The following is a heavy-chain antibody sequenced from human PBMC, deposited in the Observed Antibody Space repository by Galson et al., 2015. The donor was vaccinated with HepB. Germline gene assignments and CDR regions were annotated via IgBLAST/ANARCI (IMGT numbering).Heavy chain of an antibody. V-gene: IGHV3-23*01. Sequence: SLRLSCAASGFTFSSYAMSWVRQAPGKGLEWVSAISGSGGSTYYADSVKGRFTISRDNSKTTLFLQMHTLRAEDTAVYYCASLRGYYYDTSGFYPADYWGQGTLVTVSS. CDR3: ASLRGYYYDTSGFYPADY. D-gene: IGHD3-22*01. J-gene: IGHJ4*02. CDR1: GFTFSSYA. CDR2: ISGSGGST.